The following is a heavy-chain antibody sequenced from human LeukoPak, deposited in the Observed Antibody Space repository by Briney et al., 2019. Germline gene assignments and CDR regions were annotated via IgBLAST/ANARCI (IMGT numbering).Heavy chain of an antibody. CDR1: GFTFSGSA. V-gene: IGHV3-73*01. CDR2: IRSKANSYAT. CDR3: ARLWYYESSGWFVDY. Sequence: PGGSLRLSCAASGFTFSGSAMHWVRQASGKGLEWVGRIRSKANSYATTYAASVKGRFTISRDDSKNTAYLQMNSLNTEDTAVYYCARLWYYESSGWFVDYWGQGTLVTVSS. J-gene: IGHJ4*02. D-gene: IGHD3-22*01.